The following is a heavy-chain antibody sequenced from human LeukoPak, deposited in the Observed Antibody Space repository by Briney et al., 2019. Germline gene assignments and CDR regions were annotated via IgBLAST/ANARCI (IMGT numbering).Heavy chain of an antibody. CDR3: TSNLYSGSYYYAY. D-gene: IGHD1-26*01. CDR1: GVSISSSSYY. Sequence: SSETLSLTCTVSGVSISSSSYYWGWIRQPPGKGLEWIGSVYHSGSSYYNPSLKSRVTISLDTSSNQFSLKLSSVTAADTTMYYCTSNLYSGSYYYAYWRQGTLVTVSS. J-gene: IGHJ4*02. CDR2: VYHSGSS. V-gene: IGHV4-39*07.